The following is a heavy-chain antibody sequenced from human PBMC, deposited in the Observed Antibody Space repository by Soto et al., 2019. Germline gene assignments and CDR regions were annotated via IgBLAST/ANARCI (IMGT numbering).Heavy chain of an antibody. CDR1: GGSISSYY. V-gene: IGHV4-59*01. D-gene: IGHD6-19*01. CDR2: IYYSGST. J-gene: IGHJ4*02. CDR3: ARESIAVAGIFDY. Sequence: PSETLSLTCTVSGGSISSYYWSWIRQPPGKGLEWIGYIYYSGSTNYNPSLKSRVTISVDTSKNQFSLKLSSVTAADTAVYYCARESIAVAGIFDYWGQGTLVTVS.